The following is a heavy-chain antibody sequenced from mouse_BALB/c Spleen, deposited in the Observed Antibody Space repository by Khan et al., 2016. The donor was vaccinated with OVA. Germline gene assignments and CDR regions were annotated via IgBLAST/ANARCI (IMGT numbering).Heavy chain of an antibody. V-gene: IGHV5-6*01. CDR1: GFTFSTYG. CDR2: ISTGGHYT. J-gene: IGHJ3*01. D-gene: IGHD1-1*01. CDR3: ARLAYYYDSEGFAY. Sequence: EVHLVESGGDLVEPGGSLKLSCVASGFTFSTYGMSWVRQTPDKRLEWVATISTGGHYTYYPDSVRGRFTISRDHDKNTLYLQMTSLKSEDTAMFYCARLAYYYDSEGFAYWGQGTLVTVSA.